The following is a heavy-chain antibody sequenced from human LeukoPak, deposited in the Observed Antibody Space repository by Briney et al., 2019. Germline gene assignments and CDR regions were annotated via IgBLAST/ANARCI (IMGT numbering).Heavy chain of an antibody. V-gene: IGHV3-21*01. CDR2: ISSSSSYI. CDR3: ARLDCSGGSCYWSENYYMDV. J-gene: IGHJ6*03. D-gene: IGHD2-15*01. Sequence: GGSLRLSCAASGFTFSSYSMNWVRQAPGKGLEWVSSISSSSSYIYYADSAKGRFTISRDNAKNSLYLQMNSLGAEDTAVYYCARLDCSGGSCYWSENYYMDVWGKGTTVTVSS. CDR1: GFTFSSYS.